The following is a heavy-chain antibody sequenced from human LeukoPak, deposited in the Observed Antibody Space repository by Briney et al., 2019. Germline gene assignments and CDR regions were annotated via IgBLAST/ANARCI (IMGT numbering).Heavy chain of an antibody. Sequence: PGGSLRLSCAASGFTFSSYGMHWVRQAPGKGLEWVAVIWYDGSNKYFADSVKGRFTISRDNSRNTLYLQMSSLRVEDTAVYYCARDRATRYFDYWGQGTLVTVSS. CDR3: ARDRATRYFDY. V-gene: IGHV3-33*01. J-gene: IGHJ4*02. CDR1: GFTFSSYG. D-gene: IGHD2-15*01. CDR2: IWYDGSNK.